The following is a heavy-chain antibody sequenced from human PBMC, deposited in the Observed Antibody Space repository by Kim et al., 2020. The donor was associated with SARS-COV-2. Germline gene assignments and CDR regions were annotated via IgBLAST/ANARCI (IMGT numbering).Heavy chain of an antibody. CDR3: ARGGVATIWSY. D-gene: IGHD5-12*01. V-gene: IGHV4-59*09. Sequence: THYNPSLKSRVTMSVDTSKNQFSLNLTSVTPADTAVYYCARGGVATIWSYWGQGTLVTVSS. CDR2: T. J-gene: IGHJ4*02.